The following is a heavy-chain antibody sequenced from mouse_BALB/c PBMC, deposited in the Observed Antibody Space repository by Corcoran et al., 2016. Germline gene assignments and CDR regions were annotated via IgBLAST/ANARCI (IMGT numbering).Heavy chain of an antibody. CDR2: INTYTGEP. V-gene: IGHV9-3-1*01. J-gene: IGHJ3*01. D-gene: IGHD2-4*01. CDR3: ASWDYDEGFAY. CDR1: GYTFTNYG. Sequence: QIQLVQSGPELKKPGETVKISCKASGYTFTNYGMNWVKQAPGKGLKWMGWINTYTGEPTYADDFKGRFAFSLETSASTAYLQINNLKNEDTATYFCASWDYDEGFAYWGQGTLVTVSA.